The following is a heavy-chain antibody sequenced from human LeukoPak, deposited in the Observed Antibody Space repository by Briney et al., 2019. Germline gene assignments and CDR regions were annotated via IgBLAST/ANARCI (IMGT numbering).Heavy chain of an antibody. D-gene: IGHD2-15*01. CDR3: ASVGVVVAAVHAFDI. Sequence: GGSLRLSCAASGFTFSSYAMHWVRQAPGKGLEWVAVISYDGSNKYYADSVKGRFTISRDNSKNTLYLQMNSLRAEDTAVYYCASVGVVVAAVHAFDIWGQGTMVTVSS. V-gene: IGHV3-30-3*01. CDR2: ISYDGSNK. CDR1: GFTFSSYA. J-gene: IGHJ3*02.